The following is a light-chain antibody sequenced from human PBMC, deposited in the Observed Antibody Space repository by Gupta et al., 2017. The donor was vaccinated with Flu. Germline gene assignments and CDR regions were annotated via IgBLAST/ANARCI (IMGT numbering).Light chain of an antibody. CDR3: QHESSDSRT. V-gene: IGKV1-5*03. J-gene: IGKJ1*01. Sequence: DIQMTQSPSTLSASVGDRVTITCRASQSISNWLAWYQQKPGKAPNLLIYKASTLESGVPSRFSGSGSGTEFTLTISSLQPDEFATYYCQHESSDSRTFGQGTKVEIK. CDR2: KAS. CDR1: QSISNW.